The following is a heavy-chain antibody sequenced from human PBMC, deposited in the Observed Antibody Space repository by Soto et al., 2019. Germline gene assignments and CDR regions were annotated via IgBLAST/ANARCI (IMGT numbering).Heavy chain of an antibody. D-gene: IGHD2-15*01. CDR2: ISWNSGMI. CDR3: TKSKEGGRPLPPGFDL. CDR1: GFTFDDYA. Sequence: GGSLRLSCAPSGFTFDDYAMHWVRQAPGKGLEWVSGISWNSGMIDYADSVKGRFTISRDNAKKSLYLQMNSLRVEDTALYFCTKSKEGGRPLPPGFDLLGQGALVTVS. V-gene: IGHV3-9*01. J-gene: IGHJ4*02.